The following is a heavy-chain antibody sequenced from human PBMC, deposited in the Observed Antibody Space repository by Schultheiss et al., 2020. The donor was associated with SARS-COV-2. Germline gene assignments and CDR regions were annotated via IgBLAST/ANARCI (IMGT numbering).Heavy chain of an antibody. CDR1: GGSISSYY. J-gene: IGHJ4*02. Sequence: LSLTCTVSGGSISSYYWSWIRQPAGKGLEWIGTIYYSGSTYYNPSLKSRVTISVDTSKNQFSLKLSSVTAADTAVYYCARRDGYNYYFDYWGQGTLVTVSS. V-gene: IGHV4-59*12. CDR3: ARRDGYNYYFDY. D-gene: IGHD5-24*01. CDR2: IYYSGST.